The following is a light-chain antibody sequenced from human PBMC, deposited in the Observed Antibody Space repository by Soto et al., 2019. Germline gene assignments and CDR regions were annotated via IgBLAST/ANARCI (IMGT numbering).Light chain of an antibody. CDR1: QGISSY. J-gene: IGKJ5*01. Sequence: IQLTQSPYSLSASVGDRVTITCRASQGISSYLAWYQQKPGKAPKLLIYAASTLQSGVPSWFSGSGSGTDFTLTISSLQPEDFATYYCQQLNSYPLTFGQGTRLEIK. V-gene: IGKV1-9*01. CDR2: AAS. CDR3: QQLNSYPLT.